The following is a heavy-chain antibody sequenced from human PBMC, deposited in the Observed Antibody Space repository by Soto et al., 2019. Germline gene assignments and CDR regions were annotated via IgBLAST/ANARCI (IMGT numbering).Heavy chain of an antibody. V-gene: IGHV4-30-2*01. Sequence: TLSLTCAVSGGSISSGGYSWSWIRQPPGKGLEWIGYIYHSGSTYYNPSLKSRVTISVDRSKNQFSLKLSSVTAADTAVYYCARAHYGDYSYGMDVWGQGTTVTVSS. J-gene: IGHJ6*02. D-gene: IGHD4-17*01. CDR3: ARAHYGDYSYGMDV. CDR1: GGSISSGGYS. CDR2: IYHSGST.